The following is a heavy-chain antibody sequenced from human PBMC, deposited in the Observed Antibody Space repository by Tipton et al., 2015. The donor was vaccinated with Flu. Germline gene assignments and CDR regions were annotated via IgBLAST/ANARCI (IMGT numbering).Heavy chain of an antibody. V-gene: IGHV4-61*01. D-gene: IGHD6-19*01. J-gene: IGHJ2*01. CDR2: IYYSGST. Sequence: LRLSCTVSGGSVSSGSYYWSWIRQPPGKGLEWIGYIYYSGSTNYNPARKSRVTITVDTSKNQFSLKLSTVPAADTAVYYFERTLTTQWLVYCYFALGGRGTLFTV. CDR1: GGSVSSGSYY. CDR3: ERTLTTQWLVYCYFAL.